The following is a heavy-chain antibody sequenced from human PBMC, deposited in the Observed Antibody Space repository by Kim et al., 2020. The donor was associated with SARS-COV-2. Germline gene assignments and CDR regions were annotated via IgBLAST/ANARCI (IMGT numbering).Heavy chain of an antibody. CDR1: GFTFSSYA. CDR2: ILYDGNKK. J-gene: IGHJ1*01. CDR3: ARGSGVVVTDPFQYFQE. V-gene: IGHV3-30-3*01. Sequence: GGSLRLSCAASGFTFSSYAMHWVRQAPGKGLEWVAVILYDGNKKYYADSVKGRFTISRDDSKNTLYLQMNSLRAEDTAVYYCARGSGVVVTDPFQYFQEWGQGTLVTVSS. D-gene: IGHD3-3*01.